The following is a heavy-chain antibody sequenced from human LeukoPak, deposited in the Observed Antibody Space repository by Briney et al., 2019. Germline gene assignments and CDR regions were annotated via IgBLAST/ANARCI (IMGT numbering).Heavy chain of an antibody. CDR2: IIPIFGTA. J-gene: IGHJ3*02. V-gene: IGHV1-69*05. Sequence: SVKASCKASGGTFSSYAISWVRQAPGQGLEWMGRIIPIFGTANYAQKFQGRVTITTDESTSTAYMELSSLRSEDTAVHYCASRYYYDSSEDIWGQGTMVTVSS. CDR3: ASRYYYDSSEDI. D-gene: IGHD3-22*01. CDR1: GGTFSSYA.